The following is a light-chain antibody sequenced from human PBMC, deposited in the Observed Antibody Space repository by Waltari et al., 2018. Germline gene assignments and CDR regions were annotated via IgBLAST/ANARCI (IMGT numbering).Light chain of an antibody. Sequence: VIWMTQSPSLLSASPGDRVTIPCRMSQGISTYLDWYQQKPGRAPDLLIYGASILHSGVPSRFSGSGSGTDFTLTISSLQSEDVATYYCQHYYNFPWTFGQGTKVEIK. CDR2: GAS. CDR1: QGISTY. V-gene: IGKV1D-8*03. J-gene: IGKJ1*01. CDR3: QHYYNFPWT.